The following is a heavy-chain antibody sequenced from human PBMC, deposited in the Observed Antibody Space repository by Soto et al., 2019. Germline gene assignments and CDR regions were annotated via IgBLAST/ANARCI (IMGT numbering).Heavy chain of an antibody. CDR2: ISYSGTA. J-gene: IGHJ4*02. Sequence: QVQLQESGPGLVKTSETLSLTCTVSGGSVSSGPYHWNWVRQPPGKGLEWIGHISYSGTANYNPSLRGRVIMVTDTSMNQFSLRLTSVTAADTAVYYCMRSHGAYWGQGALVTVSP. D-gene: IGHD2-8*01. CDR1: GGSVSSGPYH. V-gene: IGHV4-61*01. CDR3: MRSHGAY.